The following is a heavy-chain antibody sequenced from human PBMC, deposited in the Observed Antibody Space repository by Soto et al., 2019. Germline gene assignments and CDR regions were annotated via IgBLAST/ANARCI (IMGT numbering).Heavy chain of an antibody. CDR1: GFTFSDYG. CDR2: LWYDGSNK. Sequence: QVPLVESGGGVVQPGRSLRLSCAASGFTFSDYGIHWVRQAPGKGLEWVALLWYDGSNKYYAESVRGRFTISRDNSKSTAYLQMDRLRGEDTAVYYCAKSEYAGYDWGDYWGQGILVTVSS. D-gene: IGHD5-12*01. CDR3: AKSEYAGYDWGDY. J-gene: IGHJ4*02. V-gene: IGHV3-33*06.